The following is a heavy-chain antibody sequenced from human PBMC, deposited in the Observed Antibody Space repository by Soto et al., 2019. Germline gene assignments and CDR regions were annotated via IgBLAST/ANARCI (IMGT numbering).Heavy chain of an antibody. CDR3: ARRTVGWYFDL. V-gene: IGHV3-48*01. D-gene: IGHD4-17*01. CDR2: ISSSSGTI. Sequence: PGGSLRLSCAASGFTFSSYSMNWVRQAPGKGLEWVSYISSSSGTIYYADSVKGRFTISRDIARNSLYLQMNSLRAEDTAVYYCARRTVGWYFDLWGRGTLVTVSS. J-gene: IGHJ2*01. CDR1: GFTFSSYS.